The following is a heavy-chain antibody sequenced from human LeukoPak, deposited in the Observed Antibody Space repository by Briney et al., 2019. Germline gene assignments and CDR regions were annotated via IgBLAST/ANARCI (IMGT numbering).Heavy chain of an antibody. J-gene: IGHJ4*02. D-gene: IGHD2-15*01. CDR3: ARRLLGYCSGGSCEYYFDY. Sequence: GESLKISRKGSGYRFTSYWIGWVRQMPGKGLEWMGIIYPGDSDTRYSPSFQGQVTISADKSISTAYLRWSSLKASDTAMYYCARRLLGYCSGGSCEYYFDYWGQGTLVTVSS. CDR1: GYRFTSYW. V-gene: IGHV5-51*01. CDR2: IYPGDSDT.